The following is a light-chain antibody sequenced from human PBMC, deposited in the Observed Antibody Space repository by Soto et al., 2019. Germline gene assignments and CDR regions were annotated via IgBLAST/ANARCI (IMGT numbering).Light chain of an antibody. CDR1: QTISSW. CDR2: DAS. V-gene: IGKV1-5*01. Sequence: DIQMTQSPSTLSGSGGDRVTITCRASQTISSWLAWYQQKPGKAPKLLIYDASNLESGVPSRFSGSGSGTEFTLTISSLQPDDFATYYCQQYNSYPITFGQGTRLEIK. J-gene: IGKJ5*01. CDR3: QQYNSYPIT.